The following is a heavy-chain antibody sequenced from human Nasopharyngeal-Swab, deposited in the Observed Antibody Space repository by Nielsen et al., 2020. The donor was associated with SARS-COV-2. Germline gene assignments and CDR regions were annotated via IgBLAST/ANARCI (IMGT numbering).Heavy chain of an antibody. Sequence: GESLKISCAASGFTFSSYGMHWGRQAPGKGLEWVAVISYDGSNKYYAESVKGRFTISRDNSKNTLYLQMNRLSAEDTAVYYCANSGIAVAGTMYWGQGTLVTVSS. J-gene: IGHJ4*02. V-gene: IGHV3-30*18. CDR1: GFTFSSYG. D-gene: IGHD6-19*01. CDR2: ISYDGSNK. CDR3: ANSGIAVAGTMY.